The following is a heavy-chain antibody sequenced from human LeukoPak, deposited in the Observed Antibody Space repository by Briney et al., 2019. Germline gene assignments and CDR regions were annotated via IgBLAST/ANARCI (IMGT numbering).Heavy chain of an antibody. V-gene: IGHV1-3*01. CDR1: GYTFTSYA. CDR2: INAGNGNT. D-gene: IGHD6-19*01. J-gene: IGHJ4*02. CDR3: ARVRPINARIAVAAGCDY. Sequence: ASVKVSCKASGYTFTSYAMHWVRQAPGQRLEWMGWINAGNGNTKYSQKFQGRVTITRDTSASTAYMELSSLRSEDTAVYYCARVRPINARIAVAAGCDYWGQGTLVTVSS.